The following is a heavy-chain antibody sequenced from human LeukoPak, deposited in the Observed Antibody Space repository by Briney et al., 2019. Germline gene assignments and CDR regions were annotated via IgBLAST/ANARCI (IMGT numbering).Heavy chain of an antibody. CDR1: GYSISSGYY. V-gene: IGHV4-38-2*02. Sequence: PSETLSLTCTVSGYSISSGYYWGWIRQPPGNGLEWIGSIYHSGSTYYNPSLKSRATISVDTSKNQFSLKLSSVTAADTAVYYCARTTMVRGTYYMDVWGKGTTVTISS. J-gene: IGHJ6*03. CDR2: IYHSGST. D-gene: IGHD3-10*01. CDR3: ARTTMVRGTYYMDV.